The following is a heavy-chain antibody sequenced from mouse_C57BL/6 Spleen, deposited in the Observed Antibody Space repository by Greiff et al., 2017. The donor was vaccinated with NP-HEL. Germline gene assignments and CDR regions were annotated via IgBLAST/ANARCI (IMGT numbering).Heavy chain of an antibody. D-gene: IGHD1-1*01. CDR2: IDPSDSYT. Sequence: VQLQQPGAELVMPGASVKLSCKASGYTFTSYWMHWVKQRPGQGLEWIGEIDPSDSYTNYNQKFKGKSTLTVDKSSSTAYMQLSSLTSEDSAVYYCSRYLYYYGSSTGYFDVWGTGTTVTVSS. CDR3: SRYLYYYGSSTGYFDV. V-gene: IGHV1-69*01. CDR1: GYTFTSYW. J-gene: IGHJ1*03.